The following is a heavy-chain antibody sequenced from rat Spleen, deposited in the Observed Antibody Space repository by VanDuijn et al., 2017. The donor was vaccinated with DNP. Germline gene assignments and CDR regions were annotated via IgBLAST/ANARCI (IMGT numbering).Heavy chain of an antibody. J-gene: IGHJ3*01. CDR3: ARLEGWFAY. CDR1: GFTFSDYY. CDR2: ISYNGSGT. V-gene: IGHV5-29*01. Sequence: EVLLVESDGGLVQPGRSLKLSCAVSGFTFSDYYMAWVRQAPAKGLEWVATISYNGSGTYYRDSVKGRFTISRDNAKNTQYLQMDSLRSEDTATYYCARLEGWFAYWGQGTLVTVSS.